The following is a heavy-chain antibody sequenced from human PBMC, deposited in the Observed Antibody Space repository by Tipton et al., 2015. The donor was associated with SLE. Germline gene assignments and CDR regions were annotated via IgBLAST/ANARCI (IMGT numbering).Heavy chain of an antibody. V-gene: IGHV4-59*01. D-gene: IGHD6-19*01. Sequence: TPSLTCAVYGGSLSGYYWSWIRQPPGKGLEWIGYISYIGSPNYNPSLKRRVTISVDTSKNHFSLKLSSVTAADTAVYYCARGGNIAVAGTDYWGQGTLVTVSS. J-gene: IGHJ4*02. CDR3: ARGGNIAVAGTDY. CDR1: GGSLSGYY. CDR2: ISYIGSP.